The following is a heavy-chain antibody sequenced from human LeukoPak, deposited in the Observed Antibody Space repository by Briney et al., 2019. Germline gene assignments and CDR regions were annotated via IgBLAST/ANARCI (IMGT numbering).Heavy chain of an antibody. CDR2: ISAYNGNT. CDR1: GYTFTSYG. Sequence: ASVKVSCKASGYTFTSYGISWVRQAPGQGLEWMGWISAYNGNTNYAQKLQGRVTMTTDTSTSTAYMELRSLRSDDTAVYYCARGSGSWYSRYNWFDPWGQGTLVTASS. V-gene: IGHV1-18*01. J-gene: IGHJ5*02. CDR3: ARGSGSWYSRYNWFDP. D-gene: IGHD6-13*01.